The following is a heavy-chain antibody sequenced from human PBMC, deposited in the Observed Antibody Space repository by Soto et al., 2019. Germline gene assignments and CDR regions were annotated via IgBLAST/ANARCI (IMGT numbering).Heavy chain of an antibody. CDR2: TFSRGSA. V-gene: IGHV4-4*09. CDR1: GDSIGNSH. J-gene: IGHJ6*03. Sequence: SETLSLTCTVSGDSIGNSHWSWIRQPPGKGLEWIGLTFSRGSATYNPSLKSRVTISVDTSKNQLSLKLTSGTAADTAVYFCARPNPRSLAALESPFSLWGKVTRVTASS. D-gene: IGHD6-25*01. CDR3: ARPNPRSLAALESPFSL.